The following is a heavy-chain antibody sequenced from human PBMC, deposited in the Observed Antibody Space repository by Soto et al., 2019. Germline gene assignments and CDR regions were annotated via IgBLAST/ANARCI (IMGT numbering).Heavy chain of an antibody. J-gene: IGHJ4*02. V-gene: IGHV3-74*01. CDR2: INSDGSST. CDR1: GFTFSSYW. CDR3: AREWGQGRGSGYGDFDY. D-gene: IGHD3-22*01. Sequence: GCSLRLSCASSGFTFSSYWLHWRRQAPGKGLVWVSRINSDGSSTSYADSVKGRFTISRDNAKNTLYLQMNSLRAEDTAVYYCAREWGQGRGSGYGDFDYWGQGT.